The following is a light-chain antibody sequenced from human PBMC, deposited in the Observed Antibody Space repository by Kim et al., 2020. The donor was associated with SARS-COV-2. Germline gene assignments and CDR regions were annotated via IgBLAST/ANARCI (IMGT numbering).Light chain of an antibody. CDR2: GAS. Sequence: VARGDAAPPACRASQIVRSTLARYQTKPGQAPWRLIDGASTSAPVIPARCSGSGSVTEFTLTISSLESEDIAVYYCQHYNYWPLTFGQGTPLE. CDR1: QIVRST. V-gene: IGKV3-15*01. J-gene: IGKJ5*01. CDR3: QHYNYWPLT.